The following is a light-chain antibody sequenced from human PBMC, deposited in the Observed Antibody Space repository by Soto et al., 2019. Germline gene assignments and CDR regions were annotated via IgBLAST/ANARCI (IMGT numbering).Light chain of an antibody. J-gene: IGKJ1*01. Sequence: PGERVTLSCGANQSVTSNYLAWYQQKPGQAPRLLIHGASRRATGIPDRFIGSGSGTDFTLTISRLEPEDFAVYYCQHYITSLTTFGQGTKVDIK. CDR1: QSVTSNY. V-gene: IGKV3-20*01. CDR2: GAS. CDR3: QHYITSLTT.